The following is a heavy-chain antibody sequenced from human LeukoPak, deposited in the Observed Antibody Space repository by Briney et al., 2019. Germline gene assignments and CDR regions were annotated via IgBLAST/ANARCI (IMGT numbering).Heavy chain of an antibody. J-gene: IGHJ3*02. CDR2: INHSGST. Sequence: SETLSLTCAVYGGSFSGYYWSWIRQPPGKGLEWIGEINHSGSTNYNPSLKSRVTISVDTSKNQFSLKLSSVTAADTAVYYCARVKVRYCSGGSCCREYAFDIWGQGTMVTVSS. D-gene: IGHD2-15*01. CDR1: GGSFSGYY. CDR3: ARVKVRYCSGGSCCREYAFDI. V-gene: IGHV4-34*01.